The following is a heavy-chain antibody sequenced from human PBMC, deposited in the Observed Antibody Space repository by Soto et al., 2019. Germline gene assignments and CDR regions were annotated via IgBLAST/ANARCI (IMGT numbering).Heavy chain of an antibody. CDR1: GYTFTGYY. Sequence: GASVKVSCKASGYTFTGYYMHWVRQAPGQGLEWMGWINPNSGGTNYAQKFQGRVTMTRDTSISTAYMELSRLRSDDTAVYYCARAHPDCSSTSCYYRYYYYYYGMDVWGQGTTVTVS. D-gene: IGHD2-2*01. J-gene: IGHJ6*02. CDR2: INPNSGGT. CDR3: ARAHPDCSSTSCYYRYYYYYYGMDV. V-gene: IGHV1-2*02.